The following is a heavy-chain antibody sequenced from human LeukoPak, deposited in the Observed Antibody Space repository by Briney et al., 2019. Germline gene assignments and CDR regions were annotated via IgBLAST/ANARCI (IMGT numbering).Heavy chain of an antibody. Sequence: GGSLRLSCAASGFTFSSYWMSWVRQAPGKGLEWVANIKQDGSEKYYVDSVKGRFTISRDNAKNSLYLQMNSLRAEDTAVYYCARRGDPRALTGYYRFHYFDYWGQGTLVTVSS. CDR1: GFTFSSYW. V-gene: IGHV3-7*01. J-gene: IGHJ4*02. CDR3: ARRGDPRALTGYYRFHYFDY. CDR2: IKQDGSEK. D-gene: IGHD3-9*01.